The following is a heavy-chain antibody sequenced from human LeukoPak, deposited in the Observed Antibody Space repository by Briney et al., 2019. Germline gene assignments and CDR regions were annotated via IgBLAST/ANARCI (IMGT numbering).Heavy chain of an antibody. J-gene: IGHJ6*03. Sequence: GGSLRLSCAASGFTFSNYAMSWVRQAPGKGLEWVSSISASGASTYYADSVEGRSTISRDNSKNTLYLQMNSLRAEDTALYYCAKDHSSSWYSDYYYYYMDVWGKGTTVTVSS. CDR2: ISASGAST. V-gene: IGHV3-23*01. CDR3: AKDHSSSWYSDYYYYYMDV. CDR1: GFTFSNYA. D-gene: IGHD6-13*01.